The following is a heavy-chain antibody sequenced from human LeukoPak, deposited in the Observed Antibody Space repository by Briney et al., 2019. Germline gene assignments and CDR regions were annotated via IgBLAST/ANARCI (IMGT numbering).Heavy chain of an antibody. CDR2: IYSGGST. D-gene: IGHD3-22*01. Sequence: SETLSLTCTVSGDSVTSYYWSWIRQPPGKGLEWIGYIYSGGSTIYNPSLKSRLTISIDTSKSQFSLKLSSVTAADTAVYYCAINSSGDSSGYDYWGXXTLVTVSS. J-gene: IGHJ4*01. V-gene: IGHV4-59*08. CDR3: AINSSGDSSGYDY. CDR1: GDSVTSYY.